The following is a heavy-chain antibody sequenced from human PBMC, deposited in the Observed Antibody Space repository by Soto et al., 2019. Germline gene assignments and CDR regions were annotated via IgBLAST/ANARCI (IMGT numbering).Heavy chain of an antibody. D-gene: IGHD3-9*01. J-gene: IGHJ4*02. CDR3: AREGFDWLLYFDY. CDR1: GFTFSSYW. Sequence: GSLVLSCAASGFTFSSYWMHGVRQAPGKGLVWVSRINSDGSSTSYADSVKGRFTISRDNAKNTLYLQMNSLRAEDTAVYYCAREGFDWLLYFDYWGQGTLVTVSS. CDR2: INSDGSST. V-gene: IGHV3-74*01.